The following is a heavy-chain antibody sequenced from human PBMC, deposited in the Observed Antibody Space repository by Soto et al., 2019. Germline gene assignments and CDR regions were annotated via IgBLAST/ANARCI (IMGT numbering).Heavy chain of an antibody. CDR1: GGSFSGYY. J-gene: IGHJ4*02. V-gene: IGHV4-34*01. CDR2: INHSGST. CDR3: ARWKVGAHYYFDY. D-gene: IGHD1-26*01. Sequence: SETLSLTCAVYGGSFSGYYWSWIRQPPGKGLEWIGEINHSGSTNYNTSLKSRVTISVDTSKNQFSLKLGSVTAADTAVYYCARWKVGAHYYFDYWGQGTLVTVSS.